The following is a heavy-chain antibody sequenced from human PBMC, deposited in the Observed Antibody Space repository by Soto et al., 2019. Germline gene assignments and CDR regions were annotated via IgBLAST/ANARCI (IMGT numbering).Heavy chain of an antibody. V-gene: IGHV4-59*01. J-gene: IGHJ4*02. CDR2: IIHRGTT. Sequence: QVQLQESGPGLVKPSETLSLTCTVSGDSISNSYWSWIRQPPGKRLEWIGYIIHRGTTNYNASLKSRVTMSLDTSKNQVSLRLTSVTAADTAVDFCARERSGFGCVDYWGQGTLVTVSS. CDR1: GDSISNSY. CDR3: ARERSGFGCVDY. D-gene: IGHD3-3*01.